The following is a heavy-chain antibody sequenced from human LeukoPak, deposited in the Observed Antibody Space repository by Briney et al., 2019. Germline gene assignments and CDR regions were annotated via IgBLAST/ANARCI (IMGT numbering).Heavy chain of an antibody. J-gene: IGHJ4*02. CDR2: IYSGGST. CDR3: ARAPYYGSGSRHFDY. Sequence: SGGSLRLSCAASGFTVSSNYMSWVRQAPGKGLEWVSVIYSGGSTYYADSVKGRFTISRDNSKNTLYLQMNSLRAEDTAVYYCARAPYYGSGSRHFDYWGQGTLVTVSS. D-gene: IGHD3-10*01. CDR1: GFTVSSNY. V-gene: IGHV3-66*01.